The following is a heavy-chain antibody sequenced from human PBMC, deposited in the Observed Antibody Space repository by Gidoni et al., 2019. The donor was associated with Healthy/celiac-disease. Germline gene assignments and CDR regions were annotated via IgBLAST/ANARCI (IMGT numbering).Heavy chain of an antibody. Sequence: EVQLLVSGGGLVLPGGSLSLSCAASGFTFSSYAMRWVRQAPGKGLEWVSAISGSGGSTYYADSVKGRFTISRDNSKNTLYLQMNSLRAEDTAVYYCASGGSWIDYWGQGTLVTVSS. CDR1: GFTFSSYA. D-gene: IGHD2-15*01. CDR2: ISGSGGST. CDR3: ASGGSWIDY. J-gene: IGHJ4*02. V-gene: IGHV3-23*01.